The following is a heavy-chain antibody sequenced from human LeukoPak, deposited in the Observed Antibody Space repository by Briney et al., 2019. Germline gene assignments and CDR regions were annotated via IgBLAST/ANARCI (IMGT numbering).Heavy chain of an antibody. CDR1: GFTVSTNY. CDR2: IYSSGRT. CDR3: ASRQMDYFAY. D-gene: IGHD5-24*01. Sequence: GGSLRLSWAAAGFTVSTNYMSWVRHAPGKGLEWVAVIYSSGRTYCAASVRGRLTIYRDTYKNRLYLQMSRLRAEETAVYYCASRQMDYFAYWGQGTLVTVSS. V-gene: IGHV3-53*01. J-gene: IGHJ4*02.